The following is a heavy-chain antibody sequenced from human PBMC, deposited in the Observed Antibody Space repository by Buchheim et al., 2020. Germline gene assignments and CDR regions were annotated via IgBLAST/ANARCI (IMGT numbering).Heavy chain of an antibody. D-gene: IGHD6-13*01. CDR2: IGVSGDST. V-gene: IGHV3-23*01. J-gene: IGHJ4*02. CDR3: AKNVGSGIAARLDY. CDR1: GFTFNSYV. Sequence: EVQLLESGGVLVQPGGSLRLSCAASGFTFNSYVMTWVRQAPGKGLEWVSTIGVSGDSTYYADSVKGRFTISRDNSKNKLNLQMNSLRAEDTAVYYCAKNVGSGIAARLDYWGQGTL.